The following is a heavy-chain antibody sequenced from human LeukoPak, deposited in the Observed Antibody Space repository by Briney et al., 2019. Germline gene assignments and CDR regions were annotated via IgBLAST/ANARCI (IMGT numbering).Heavy chain of an antibody. Sequence: PSETLSLTCSVSGGSVTTRHHFWGWIRQPPGKGLEWVGSIFYSGTTYYNPSLKTRLTMSVDTSKNQFSLNLSSVTAADTAVYYCARGQRGSSGYYLDYWGQGTLVTVSS. D-gene: IGHD3-22*01. V-gene: IGHV4-39*01. J-gene: IGHJ4*02. CDR2: IFYSGTT. CDR1: GGSVTTRHHF. CDR3: ARGQRGSSGYYLDY.